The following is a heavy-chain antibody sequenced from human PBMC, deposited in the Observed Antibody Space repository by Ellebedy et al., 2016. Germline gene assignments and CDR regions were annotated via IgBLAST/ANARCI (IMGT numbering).Heavy chain of an antibody. CDR1: GGTFSSYA. J-gene: IGHJ5*02. V-gene: IGHV1-69*13. Sequence: SVKVSCXASGGTFSSYAISWVRQTPGQGLEWMGGIIPIFGTANYAQKFQGRVTITADESTSTAYMELSSLRSEDTAVYYWAREYKGAAPFDPWGQGTLVTVSS. CDR2: IIPIFGTA. D-gene: IGHD1-14*01. CDR3: AREYKGAAPFDP.